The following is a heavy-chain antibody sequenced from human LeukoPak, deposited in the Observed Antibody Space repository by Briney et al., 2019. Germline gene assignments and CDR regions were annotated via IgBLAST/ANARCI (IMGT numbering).Heavy chain of an antibody. D-gene: IGHD1-14*01. Sequence: PGGSLRLSCAASGFTFSSYNMNWVRQAPGKGLEWVSSITSSSSYIYYADSVKGRFTISRDNAKNSLYLQMNSLRAEDTAVYYCAKETNQRRPYYYMDVWGKGTTVTISS. V-gene: IGHV3-21*04. J-gene: IGHJ6*03. CDR1: GFTFSSYN. CDR2: ITSSSSYI. CDR3: AKETNQRRPYYYMDV.